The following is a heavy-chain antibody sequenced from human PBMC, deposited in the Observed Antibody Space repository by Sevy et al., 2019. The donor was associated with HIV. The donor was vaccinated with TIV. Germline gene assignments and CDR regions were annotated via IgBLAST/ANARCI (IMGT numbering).Heavy chain of an antibody. D-gene: IGHD6-6*01. CDR2: ILYDGSKK. Sequence: GGSLRLSCAASGFTFSSYGMHWVRQAPGKGLEWVAVILYDGSKKYYADSVKGRFTISRDNSKKTFYLQMSSLTSEDTAVYYCARGLAALPGYYYGMDVWGQGTAVTVSS. V-gene: IGHV3-33*01. CDR1: GFTFSSYG. J-gene: IGHJ6*02. CDR3: ARGLAALPGYYYGMDV.